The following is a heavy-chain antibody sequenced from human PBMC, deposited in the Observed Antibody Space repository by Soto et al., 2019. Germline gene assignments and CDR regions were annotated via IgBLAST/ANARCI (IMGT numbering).Heavy chain of an antibody. CDR2: TSYTGNT. D-gene: IGHD1-26*01. CDR3: ARDMDAGFSHYFAP. Sequence: HTLSLTRMVSGASITSYQWRWLRQLPEKGLEWIPYTSYTGNTNYNPSFQSRVTISIDTSKNQLSLKMTSTTSADTAVYHRARDMDAGFSHYFAPWGQGTLVTISA. V-gene: IGHV4-59*12. CDR1: GASITSYQ. J-gene: IGHJ5*02.